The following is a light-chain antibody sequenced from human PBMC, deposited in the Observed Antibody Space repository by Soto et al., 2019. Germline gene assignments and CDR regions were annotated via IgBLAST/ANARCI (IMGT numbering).Light chain of an antibody. V-gene: IGLV1-40*01. Sequence: QSVLTQPPSVSGAPGQRVTISCTGSSSNIGAGYDVHWYQHLPETAPKLLMYGNSNRPSGVPDRFSGSKSGTSASLAITGLQAEDEADFYCQSYDSSLSAWVFGGGTKGTVL. CDR3: QSYDSSLSAWV. J-gene: IGLJ3*02. CDR2: GNS. CDR1: SSNIGAGYD.